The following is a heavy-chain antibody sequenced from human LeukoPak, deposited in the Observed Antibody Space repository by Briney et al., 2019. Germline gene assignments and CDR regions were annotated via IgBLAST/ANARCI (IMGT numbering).Heavy chain of an antibody. CDR3: ARDLNRRALDI. CDR1: GFTVSSNY. D-gene: IGHD1-14*01. CDR2: IYSGDSGGST. Sequence: PGGSLRLSCPASGFTVSSNYMTWVRQPPGQGLEWVSVIYSGDSGGSTYYADSVEGRFTISRDNSKNTLYLQMNSLRVEDTAVYYCARDLNRRALDIWGQGTMVTVSS. J-gene: IGHJ3*02. V-gene: IGHV3-53*01.